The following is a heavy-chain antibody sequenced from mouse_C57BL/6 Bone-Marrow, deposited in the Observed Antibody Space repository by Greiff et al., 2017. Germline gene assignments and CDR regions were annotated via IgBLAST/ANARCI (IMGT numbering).Heavy chain of an antibody. CDR1: GYTFTSYW. Sequence: QVQLQQPGAELVRPGTSVKLSCKASGYTFTSYWMHWVKQRPGQGLEWIGVIDPSDSYTNYNQKFKGKATLTVDKSSSTAYMQLSSLTSEDSAVYYCAREVYSNWDDAMDYWCQGTSVTVSS. J-gene: IGHJ4*01. CDR2: IDPSDSYT. V-gene: IGHV1-59*01. D-gene: IGHD2-5*01. CDR3: AREVYSNWDDAMDY.